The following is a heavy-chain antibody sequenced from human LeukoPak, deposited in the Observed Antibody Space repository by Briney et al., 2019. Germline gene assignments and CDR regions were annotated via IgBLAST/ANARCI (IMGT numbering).Heavy chain of an antibody. V-gene: IGHV1-18*01. Sequence: GASVKVSCKASGCTFTSYGISWVRQAPGQGLEWMGWISAGNGNTKYSQNFQGRVTFISNTSATTAFMELSSLRSEDAAVYYCAKGHYYGSGSFWGQGTLVTVSS. CDR2: ISAGNGNT. CDR3: AKGHYYGSGSF. D-gene: IGHD3-10*01. CDR1: GCTFTSYG. J-gene: IGHJ4*02.